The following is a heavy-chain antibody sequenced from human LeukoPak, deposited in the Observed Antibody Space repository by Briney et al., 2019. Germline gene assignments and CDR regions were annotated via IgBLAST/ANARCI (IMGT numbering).Heavy chain of an antibody. J-gene: IGHJ4*02. CDR1: GYTLTELS. V-gene: IGHV1-24*01. D-gene: IGHD3-22*01. CDR3: ATGYYYDSGGYSAPFDY. Sequence: ASVKVSCKVSGYTLTELSMHWVRQAPGKGLEWMGGFDPEDGETIYAQQFQGRVTMTEDTSTDTAYMELSSLRSEDTAVYYCATGYYYDSGGYSAPFDYWGQGTLVTVSS. CDR2: FDPEDGET.